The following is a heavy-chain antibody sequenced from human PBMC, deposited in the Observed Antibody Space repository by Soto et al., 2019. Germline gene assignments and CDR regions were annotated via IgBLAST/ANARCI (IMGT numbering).Heavy chain of an antibody. Sequence: SETLSLTCTVSGGSISSYYWSWIRQPPGKGLEWIGYIYYSGSTNYNPSLKSRVTISVDTSKNQFSLKLGSVTAADTAVYYCARARGPFDYWGQGTLVTVSS. CDR2: IYYSGST. CDR3: ARARGPFDY. CDR1: GGSISSYY. J-gene: IGHJ4*02. V-gene: IGHV4-59*01.